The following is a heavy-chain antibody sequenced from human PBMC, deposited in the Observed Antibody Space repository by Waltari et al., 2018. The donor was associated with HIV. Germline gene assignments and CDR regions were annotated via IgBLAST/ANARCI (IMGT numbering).Heavy chain of an antibody. D-gene: IGHD6-13*01. CDR1: GFIFVNYV. V-gene: IGHV3-23*04. Sequence: EVQLVESGGGFVQPGGSLRLSCTASGFIFVNYVMAWVRQGPGKGLEWVSGVSTSGGSTSYADSVKGRFTISRDKSKNTLYLQMNSLRPEDTAVYYCARGAIAAAGTIWGQGTLVTVSS. CDR3: ARGAIAAAGTI. CDR2: VSTSGGST. J-gene: IGHJ4*02.